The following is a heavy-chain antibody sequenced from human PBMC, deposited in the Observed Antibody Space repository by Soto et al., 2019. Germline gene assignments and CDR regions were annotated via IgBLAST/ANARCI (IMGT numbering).Heavy chain of an antibody. Sequence: ASLKVSCKASGYTFTVYYMHWVRQAPGQGLEWMGWINPNSGGTNYAQKFQGWVTMTRDTSISTAYMELSRLRSDDTAVYYCARDRISRGVVVTHGNWFDPWGQGTLVTVSS. CDR1: GYTFTVYY. D-gene: IGHD2-2*01. CDR2: INPNSGGT. CDR3: ARDRISRGVVVTHGNWFDP. V-gene: IGHV1-2*04. J-gene: IGHJ5*02.